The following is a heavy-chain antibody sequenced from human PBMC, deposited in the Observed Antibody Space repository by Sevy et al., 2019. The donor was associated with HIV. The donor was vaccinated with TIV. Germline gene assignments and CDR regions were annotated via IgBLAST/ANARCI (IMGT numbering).Heavy chain of an antibody. CDR1: GFTFRNFW. V-gene: IGHV3-7*03. CDR3: AKSYFGSGTSYGMDL. D-gene: IGHD3-10*01. CDR2: IRQDGSEK. J-gene: IGHJ6*02. Sequence: GGSLRLSCAVSGFTFRNFWMSWVRQAPGKGLEWVAKIRQDGSEKYYVESVRGRFTISRDNAKNSLFLQLNSLRADDTAIYYCAKSYFGSGTSYGMDLWGRGTTVTVSS.